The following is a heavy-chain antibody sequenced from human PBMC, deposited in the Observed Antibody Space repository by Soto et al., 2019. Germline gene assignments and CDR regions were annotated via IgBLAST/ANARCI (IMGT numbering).Heavy chain of an antibody. CDR1: GYTFNNYG. CDR3: ARGSSIPASGDY. Sequence: GASVKVSCKASGYTFNNYGINWVRQAPGQGLEWMGWVSAFNGERRYAQRVQDRVIMTTDTSTTTAYMELRSLRSDDTAVYYCARGSSIPASGDYWGQGTLVTVSS. D-gene: IGHD6-6*01. V-gene: IGHV1-18*01. CDR2: VSAFNGER. J-gene: IGHJ4*02.